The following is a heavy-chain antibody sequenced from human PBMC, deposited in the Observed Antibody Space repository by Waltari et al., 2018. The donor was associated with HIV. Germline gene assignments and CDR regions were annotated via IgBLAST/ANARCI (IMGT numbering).Heavy chain of an antibody. CDR1: GFTVSSNY. V-gene: IGHV3-53*01. CDR3: ARSTPIYGSYFDY. J-gene: IGHJ4*02. CDR2: IYSGGST. D-gene: IGHD4-17*01. Sequence: EVQLVESGGGLIQPGGSLRLSCAASGFTVSSNYMSWVRQAPGKGLEWVSVIYSGGSTYYADSVKGRFTISRDNSKNTLYLQMNSLRAEDTAVYYCARSTPIYGSYFDYWGQGTLVTVSS.